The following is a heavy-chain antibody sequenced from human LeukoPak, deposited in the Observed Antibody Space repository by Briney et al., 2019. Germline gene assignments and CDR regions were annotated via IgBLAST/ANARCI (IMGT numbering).Heavy chain of an antibody. CDR1: GFTFSSYA. CDR3: ASGPSLLWAFDI. J-gene: IGHJ3*02. V-gene: IGHV3-30-3*01. Sequence: GGSLRLSCAASGFTFSSYAMHWVRQAPGKGLEWVAVISYDGSNKYYADSVKGRFTISRDNSKNTLYLQMNSLRAEDTAVYYCASGPSLLWAFDIWGQGTMVTVSS. CDR2: ISYDGSNK.